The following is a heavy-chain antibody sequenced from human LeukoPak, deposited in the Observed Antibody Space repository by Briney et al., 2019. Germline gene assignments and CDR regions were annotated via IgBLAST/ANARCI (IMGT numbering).Heavy chain of an antibody. CDR1: GFTSSSYS. Sequence: KTGGSLRLSCAASGFTSSSYSMNWVRQAPGKGLEWVSSISSSSSYIYYADSVKGRFTISRDNAKNSLYLQMNSLRAEDTAVYYCARGYGSSGWVPDYWGQETLVTVSS. J-gene: IGHJ4*02. V-gene: IGHV3-21*01. D-gene: IGHD6-19*01. CDR2: ISSSSSYI. CDR3: ARGYGSSGWVPDY.